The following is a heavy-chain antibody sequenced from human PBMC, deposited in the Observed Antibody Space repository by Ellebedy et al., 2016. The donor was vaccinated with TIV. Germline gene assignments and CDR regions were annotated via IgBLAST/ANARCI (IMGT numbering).Heavy chain of an antibody. CDR3: TTDRGVAHGDY. CDR2: IKSKTDGGTT. V-gene: IGHV3-15*01. D-gene: IGHD5-12*01. CDR1: GFTFSDYW. Sequence: GESLKISCAASGFTFSDYWMSWVRQAPGKGLEWVGRIKSKTDGGTTDYAAPVKGRFTISRDDSKNTLYLQMNSLKTEDTAVYYCTTDRGVAHGDYWGQGTLVTVSS. J-gene: IGHJ4*02.